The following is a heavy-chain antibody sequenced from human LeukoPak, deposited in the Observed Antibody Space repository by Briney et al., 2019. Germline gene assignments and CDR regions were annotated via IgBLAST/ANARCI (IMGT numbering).Heavy chain of an antibody. Sequence: GASVKVSCKTSGYTFTGSYLHWVRQVPGQGLEWMGWTNPSTGGTKSAQQFEGRVTMTRDTSNTTGYLELRSLRLDDTATYYCARGGAFCSITTCHDFVHWGQGTLVIVSS. CDR3: ARGGAFCSITTCHDFVH. CDR1: GYTFTGSY. D-gene: IGHD2-2*01. J-gene: IGHJ4*02. CDR2: TNPSTGGT. V-gene: IGHV1-2*02.